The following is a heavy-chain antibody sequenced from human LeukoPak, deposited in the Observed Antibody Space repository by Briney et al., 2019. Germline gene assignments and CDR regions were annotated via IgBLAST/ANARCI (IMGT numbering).Heavy chain of an antibody. CDR2: ISSSGSTI. D-gene: IGHD2-15*01. V-gene: IGHV3-48*04. J-gene: IGHJ5*02. CDR1: GFTFSSYA. Sequence: PGGSLRLSCAASGFTFSSYAMSWVRQAPGKGLEWVSYISSSGSTIYYADSVKGRFTISRDNAKNSLYLQMNSLRAEDTAVYYCASDLTPEFDPWGQGTLVTVSS. CDR3: ASDLTPEFDP.